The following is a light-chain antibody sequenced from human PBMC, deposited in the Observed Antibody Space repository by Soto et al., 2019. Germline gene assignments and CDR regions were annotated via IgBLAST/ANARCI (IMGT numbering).Light chain of an antibody. J-gene: IGKJ4*01. V-gene: IGKV3-20*01. CDR1: QSVFNNH. CDR3: QQYSSSPLLT. CDR2: GAS. Sequence: EIVLTHSPGTLSLSPGEIATLSCRASQSVFNNHIGWYQQKPGQAPRLLIYGASSRAPGIPDRFSGSGSGTDFTLSISRLEPEDFAVYYCQQYSSSPLLTFGGGTKVDIK.